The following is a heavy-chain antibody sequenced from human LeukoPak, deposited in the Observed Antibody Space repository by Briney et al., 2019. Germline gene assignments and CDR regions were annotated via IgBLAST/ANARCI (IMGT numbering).Heavy chain of an antibody. CDR1: GFTFSSYS. CDR3: ARSPETYYYGSGSYDDY. D-gene: IGHD3-10*01. J-gene: IGHJ4*02. V-gene: IGHV3-21*01. Sequence: GGSLRLSCAASGFTFSSYSMNWVRQAPGKGLEWVSSISSSSSYIYYADSVKGRFTISRDNAKNLLYLQMNSLRAEDTAVYYCARSPETYYYGSGSYDDYWGQGTLVTVSS. CDR2: ISSSSSYI.